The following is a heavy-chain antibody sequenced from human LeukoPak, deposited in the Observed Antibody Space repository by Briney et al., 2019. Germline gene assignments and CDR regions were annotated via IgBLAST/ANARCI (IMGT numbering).Heavy chain of an antibody. CDR2: IYSGGST. V-gene: IGHV3-53*01. CDR1: GFTVSSNY. Sequence: PGGSLRLSCAASGFTVSSNYMSWVRQAPGKGLEWVSLIYSGGSTSYADSVKGRFTFSRDNSKNTLYLQMNSLRAEDTAVYYCARDRVNWNDVGGLFDYWGRGTLVTVSS. D-gene: IGHD1-1*01. CDR3: ARDRVNWNDVGGLFDY. J-gene: IGHJ4*02.